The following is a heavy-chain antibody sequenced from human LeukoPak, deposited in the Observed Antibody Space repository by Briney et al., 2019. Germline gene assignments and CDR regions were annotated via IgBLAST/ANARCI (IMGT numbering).Heavy chain of an antibody. D-gene: IGHD3-10*01. CDR2: ISGSGGST. CDR3: AKSMVRGVIILGAFDM. CDR1: GFTFSSYA. J-gene: IGHJ3*02. Sequence: GGSLRLSCAASGFTFSSYAMSWVRQAPGKGLEWVSAISGSGGSTYYADSVKGRFTISRDNSKNTLYLQMNSLRAEDTAVYYCAKSMVRGVIILGAFDMWGQGTMVTVSS. V-gene: IGHV3-23*01.